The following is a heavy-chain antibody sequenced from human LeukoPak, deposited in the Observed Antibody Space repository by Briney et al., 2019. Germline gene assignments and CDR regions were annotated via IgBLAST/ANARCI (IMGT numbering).Heavy chain of an antibody. CDR1: GYTFTSYD. CDR3: ARGQRGYVWGSYRLSHLDY. V-gene: IGHV1-8*01. J-gene: IGHJ4*02. Sequence: SVKVSCKASGYTFTSYDINWVRQATGQGLEWMGWMNPNSGNTGYAQKFQGRVTMTRNTSISTAYMELSSLRSEDTAVYYCARGQRGYVWGSYRLSHLDYWGQGTLVTVSS. CDR2: MNPNSGNT. D-gene: IGHD3-16*02.